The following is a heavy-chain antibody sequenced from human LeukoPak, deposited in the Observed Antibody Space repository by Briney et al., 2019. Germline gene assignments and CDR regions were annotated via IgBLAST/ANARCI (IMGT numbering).Heavy chain of an antibody. Sequence: PGGSLRLSCAASGFTISNHAMNWVRQAPGKGLEWVSTSGGGGGSTYYADSVKGRFTISRDNSRNTLYLQMNSLRAEDTAIYYCARIGDASIPFDLWGQGTMVTVSS. CDR3: ARIGDASIPFDL. D-gene: IGHD3-9*01. J-gene: IGHJ4*02. CDR1: GFTISNHA. V-gene: IGHV3-23*01. CDR2: SGGGGGST.